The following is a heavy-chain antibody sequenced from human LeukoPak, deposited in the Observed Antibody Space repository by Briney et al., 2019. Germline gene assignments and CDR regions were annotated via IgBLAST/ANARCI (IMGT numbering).Heavy chain of an antibody. CDR3: ARDGREAVAGFDY. J-gene: IGHJ4*02. V-gene: IGHV3-21*01. Sequence: SVKGRFTISRDNAKNSLYLQMNSLRAEDMAVYYCARDGREAVAGFDYWGQGTLVTVSS. D-gene: IGHD6-19*01.